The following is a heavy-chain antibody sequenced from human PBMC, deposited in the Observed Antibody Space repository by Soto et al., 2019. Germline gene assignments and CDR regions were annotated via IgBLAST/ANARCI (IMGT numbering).Heavy chain of an antibody. CDR1: GGTFSTYA. CDR3: ASGIQLWLRRINNGYSG. D-gene: IGHD5-18*01. V-gene: IGHV1-69*12. CDR2: IIPMFGTA. J-gene: IGHJ4*02. Sequence: QVQLVQSGAEVTKPESSVKVSCKAPGGTFSTYAISWVRQAPGQGLEWMGGIIPMFGTANYAQRFQDRVTITADESTSTVYMELSSLRSEDTAVYFCASGIQLWLRRINNGYSGWGQGTLVTVSS.